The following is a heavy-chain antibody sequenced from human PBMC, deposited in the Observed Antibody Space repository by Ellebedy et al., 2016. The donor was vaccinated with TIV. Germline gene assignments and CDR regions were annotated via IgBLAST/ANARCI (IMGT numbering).Heavy chain of an antibody. J-gene: IGHJ4*02. Sequence: GESLKISCAASGFTFSNHWMHWVRQAPGKGLVWVSRIYNDGSSTSYADSVKGRFTISRDNSKNTLYLQMNSLRDEDRAVYYCARRAVSGNHHFEYWGQGTLVTVSS. V-gene: IGHV3-74*01. CDR3: ARRAVSGNHHFEY. D-gene: IGHD6-19*01. CDR1: GFTFSNHW. CDR2: IYNDGSST.